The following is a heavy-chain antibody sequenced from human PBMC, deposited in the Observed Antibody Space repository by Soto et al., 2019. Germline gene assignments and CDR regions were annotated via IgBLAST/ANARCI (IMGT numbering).Heavy chain of an antibody. CDR1: GSTFSSYA. CDR3: AKKNVAGRYYGSDYYAMDV. CDR2: ISYDGSSK. V-gene: IGHV3-30*18. J-gene: IGHJ6*02. D-gene: IGHD3-10*01. Sequence: PGGSLRLSCAASGSTFSSYAMHWVRQAPGKGLEWVAVISYDGSSKSYSDPVNGRFTMSRATSKNTPYLQMNSLRAGDTPAYYCAKKNVAGRYYGSDYYAMDVWGQGTTVTVSS.